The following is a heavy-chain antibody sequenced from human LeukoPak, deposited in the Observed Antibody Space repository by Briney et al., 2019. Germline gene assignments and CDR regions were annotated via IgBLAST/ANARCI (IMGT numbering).Heavy chain of an antibody. D-gene: IGHD3-22*01. CDR2: FYRGGST. J-gene: IGHJ3*02. Sequence: GGSLRLSCAASGFSVSTNFMSWVRQAPGKGLEWVSSFYRGGSTRYVDSVKGRLTTSRDHSKNTMYLQMNSLRVEDTAVYYCARYYDSSGYTQGAFDIWGQGTMVTVS. V-gene: IGHV3-66*02. CDR1: GFSVSTNF. CDR3: ARYYDSSGYTQGAFDI.